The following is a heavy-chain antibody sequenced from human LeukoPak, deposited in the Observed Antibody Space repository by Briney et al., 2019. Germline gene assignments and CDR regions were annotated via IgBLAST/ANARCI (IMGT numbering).Heavy chain of an antibody. CDR2: IYHSGST. Sequence: PSETLSLTCTVSGGSISSYYWSWIRQPPGKGLEWIGYIYHSGSTYYNPSLKSRVTISVDRSKNQFSLKLSSVTAADTAVYYCASGSGSYYLDYWGQGTLVTVSS. D-gene: IGHD1-26*01. J-gene: IGHJ4*02. CDR1: GGSISSYY. CDR3: ASGSGSYYLDY. V-gene: IGHV4-59*12.